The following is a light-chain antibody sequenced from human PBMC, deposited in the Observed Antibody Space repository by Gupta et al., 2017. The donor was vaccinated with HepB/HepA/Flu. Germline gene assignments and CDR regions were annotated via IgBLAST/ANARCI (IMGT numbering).Light chain of an antibody. V-gene: IGLV2-14*01. J-gene: IGLJ2*01. CDR1: SSDIGRYND. CDR2: DVS. Sequence: SALPHPAYASGSPVQSTTIYCTGTSSDIGRYNDVSWYQQHPGKAPKLMISDVSNRPSGVPNRFSGSKSGNAASLTISGLQAEDEANYYCSSYTDISTSVVFGGGTKLTVL. CDR3: SSYTDISTSVV.